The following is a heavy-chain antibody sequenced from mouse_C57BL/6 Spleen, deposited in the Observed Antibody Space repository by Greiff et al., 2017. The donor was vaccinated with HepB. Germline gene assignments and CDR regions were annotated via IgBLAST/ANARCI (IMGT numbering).Heavy chain of an antibody. D-gene: IGHD2-14*01. V-gene: IGHV3-6*01. Sequence: EVQVVESGPGLVKPSQSLSLTCSVTGYSITSGYYWNWIRQFPGNKLEWMGYISYDGSNNYNPSLKNRISITRDTSKNQFFLKLNSVTTEDTATYYCARDGVRRGYFDYWGQGTTLTVSS. J-gene: IGHJ2*01. CDR3: ARDGVRRGYFDY. CDR2: ISYDGSN. CDR1: GYSITSGYY.